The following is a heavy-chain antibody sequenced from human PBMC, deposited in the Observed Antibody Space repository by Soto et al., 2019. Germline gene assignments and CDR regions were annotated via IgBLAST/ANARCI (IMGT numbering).Heavy chain of an antibody. J-gene: IGHJ4*02. CDR2: ISAYNGNT. CDR3: ARRQWLVKYFDY. D-gene: IGHD6-19*01. V-gene: IGHV1-18*01. CDR1: GYTFTSYG. Sequence: APVKVSCKASGYTFTSYGISWVRQAPGQGLEWMGWISAYNGNTNYAQKLQGRVTMTTDTSTSTAYMELRSLRSDDTAVYYCARRQWLVKYFDYWGQGTLVTVSS.